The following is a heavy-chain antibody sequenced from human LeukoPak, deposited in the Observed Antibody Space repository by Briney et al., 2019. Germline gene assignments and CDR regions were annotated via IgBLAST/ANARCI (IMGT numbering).Heavy chain of an antibody. CDR2: IIPIFGTA. CDR1: GGTFSSYA. Sequence: SVRVSCKASGGTFSSYAISWVRQAPGQGLEWMGEIIPIFGTANYAQKFQGTVTITADESTSTAYMELSSLRSEDTAVYYCARGLDYYDSSGYYSDAFDIWGQGTMVTVSS. CDR3: ARGLDYYDSSGYYSDAFDI. V-gene: IGHV1-69*13. J-gene: IGHJ3*02. D-gene: IGHD3-22*01.